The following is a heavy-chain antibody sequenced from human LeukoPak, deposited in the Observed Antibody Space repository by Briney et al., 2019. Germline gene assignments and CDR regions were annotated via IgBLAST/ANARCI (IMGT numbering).Heavy chain of an antibody. Sequence: SETLSLTCAVSGYSISSGYYWGWIRPPPGKGLEWIGSIYHSGSTYYNPSLKSRVTISVDTSKNQFSLKLSSVTAADTAVYYCARGRSSSGWYNPLFDYWGQGTLVTVSS. D-gene: IGHD6-19*01. CDR2: IYHSGST. J-gene: IGHJ4*02. V-gene: IGHV4-38-2*01. CDR3: ARGRSSSGWYNPLFDY. CDR1: GYSISSGYY.